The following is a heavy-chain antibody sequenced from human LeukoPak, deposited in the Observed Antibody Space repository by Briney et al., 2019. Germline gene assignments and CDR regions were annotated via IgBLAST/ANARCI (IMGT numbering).Heavy chain of an antibody. D-gene: IGHD3-16*01. Sequence: GGSLRLSCAAFGFIFSKAWMAWVRQAPGKGLEWVGHIKTEAEDGTTDYAAPVKGRFTISRDDAKSTLYLQMNSLNTEDTAVYFCTSALNLVLGELLGYWGQGTLVTVSS. CDR2: IKTEAEDGTT. CDR3: TSALNLVLGELLGY. CDR1: GFIFSKAW. V-gene: IGHV3-15*01. J-gene: IGHJ4*02.